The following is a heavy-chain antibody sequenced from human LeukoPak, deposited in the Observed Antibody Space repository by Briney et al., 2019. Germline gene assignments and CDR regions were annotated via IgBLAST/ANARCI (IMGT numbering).Heavy chain of an antibody. CDR3: ASTEGYCSSTSCYTGPFYYMDV. J-gene: IGHJ6*03. CDR2: IKQDGSEK. Sequence: GGSLRLSCAASGFTFSSYWMSWVRQAPGKGLEWVANIKQDGSEKYYVDSVKGRLTISRDNAKNSLYLQMNSLRAEDTAVYYCASTEGYCSSTSCYTGPFYYMDVWGKGTTVTVSS. V-gene: IGHV3-7*01. CDR1: GFTFSSYW. D-gene: IGHD2-2*02.